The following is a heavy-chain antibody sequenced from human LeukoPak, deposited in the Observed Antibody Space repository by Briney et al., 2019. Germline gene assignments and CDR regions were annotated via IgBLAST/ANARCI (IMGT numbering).Heavy chain of an antibody. CDR1: GFTFDDYA. CDR3: AKDRFRDTAMAIDY. D-gene: IGHD5-18*01. V-gene: IGHV3-9*03. J-gene: IGHJ4*02. CDR2: ISWNGGSI. Sequence: GGSLRLSCAASGFTFDDYAMHWVRQAPGKGLEWVSGISWNGGSIGYADSVKGRFTISRDNAKNSLYLQMNSLRAEDMALYYCAKDRFRDTAMAIDYWGQGTLVTVSS.